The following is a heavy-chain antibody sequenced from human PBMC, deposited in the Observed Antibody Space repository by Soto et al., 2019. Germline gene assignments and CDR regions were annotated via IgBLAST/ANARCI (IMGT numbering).Heavy chain of an antibody. CDR2: ISYDGSNK. V-gene: IGHV3-30-3*01. CDR1: GFTFSSYA. J-gene: IGHJ6*02. D-gene: IGHD3-10*01. CDR3: ARVRGGHYYYYGMDV. Sequence: QVQLVESGGGVVQPGRSLRLSCAASGFTFSSYAMHWVRQAPGKGLEWVAVISYDGSNKYYADSVKGRFTISRDNSKNTLYLQMNRLRAEETAVYYCARVRGGHYYYYGMDVWGQGTTVTVSS.